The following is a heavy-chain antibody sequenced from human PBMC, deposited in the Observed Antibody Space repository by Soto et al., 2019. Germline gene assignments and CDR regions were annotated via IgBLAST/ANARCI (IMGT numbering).Heavy chain of an antibody. Sequence: PSETLSLTCTVSGGSISSSSYYWGWIRQPPGKGLEWIGSIYYSGSTYYNPSLKSRVTISVDTSKNQFSLKLSSVTAADTAVYYCARTGGSGWGYYYYYYGMDVWGQGTTVTVSS. D-gene: IGHD6-19*01. CDR2: IYYSGST. CDR3: ARTGGSGWGYYYYYYGMDV. V-gene: IGHV4-39*01. CDR1: GGSISSSSYY. J-gene: IGHJ6*02.